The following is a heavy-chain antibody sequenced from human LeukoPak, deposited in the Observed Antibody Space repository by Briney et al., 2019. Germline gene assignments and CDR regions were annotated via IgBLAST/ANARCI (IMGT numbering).Heavy chain of an antibody. J-gene: IGHJ4*02. CDR2: IGSDNKP. Sequence: GGSLRLSCEASGFTFSSYAMTWVRQAPGKGLEWVSSIGSDNKPHYSESVKGRFAISRDNAKNSLYLQMNSLRAEDTALYFCARSRRYYFDYWGQGTLVTVSS. V-gene: IGHV3-69-1*01. CDR3: ARSRRYYFDY. D-gene: IGHD5-24*01. CDR1: GFTFSSYA.